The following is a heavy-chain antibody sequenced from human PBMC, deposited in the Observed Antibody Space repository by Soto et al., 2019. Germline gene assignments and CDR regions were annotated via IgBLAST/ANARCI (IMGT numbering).Heavy chain of an antibody. CDR1: GFTFSTAW. V-gene: IGHV3-15*07. CDR2: IKSKTTGGTS. Sequence: VQLVESGGGLVRPGGSLRLSCAGSGFTFSTAWMNLVRQAPGKGLECVGRIKSKTTGGTSDYAAPVKGRFSISRDDSKTTVYLQRNSLKTEDTAVYYCRAAAYWGQGTQVIVSS. CDR3: RAAAY. D-gene: IGHD2-2*01. J-gene: IGHJ4*02.